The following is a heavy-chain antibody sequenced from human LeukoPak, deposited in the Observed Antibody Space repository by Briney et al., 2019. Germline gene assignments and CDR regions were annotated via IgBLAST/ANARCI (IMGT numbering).Heavy chain of an antibody. CDR2: ISWNSGSI. CDR1: GLTFDDYA. V-gene: IGHV3-9*01. J-gene: IGHJ4*02. CDR3: AGYCSISSRYRFDY. Sequence: PGGSLRLSCAASGLTFDDYAMHWVRQAPGKGLEWVSGISWNSGSIGYADSVKGRATISRDNAKNSLYLQMNSLRAEDTALHYCAGYCSISSRYRFDYWGQGTLVTVSS. D-gene: IGHD2-2*02.